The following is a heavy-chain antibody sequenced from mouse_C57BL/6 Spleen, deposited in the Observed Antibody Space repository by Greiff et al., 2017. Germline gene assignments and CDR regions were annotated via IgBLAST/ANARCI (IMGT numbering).Heavy chain of an antibody. J-gene: IGHJ4*01. D-gene: IGHD1-1*01. Sequence: QVHVKQSGPELVKPGASVKISCKASGYTFTDYYINWVKQRPGQGLEWIGWIYPGSGNTKYNEKFKGKATLTVDTSSSTAYMQLSSLTSEDSAVYICARSSSYYAMDYWGQGTSVTVSS. CDR2: IYPGSGNT. CDR1: GYTFTDYY. CDR3: ARSSSYYAMDY. V-gene: IGHV1-84*01.